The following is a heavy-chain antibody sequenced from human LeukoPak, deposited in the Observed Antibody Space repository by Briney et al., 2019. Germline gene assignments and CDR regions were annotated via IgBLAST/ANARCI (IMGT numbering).Heavy chain of an antibody. CDR1: GYSISSGYY. J-gene: IGHJ4*02. D-gene: IGHD6-19*01. V-gene: IGHV4-38-2*02. CDR3: ARSLYSSGWYSDY. Sequence: SETLSLTCTVSGYSISSGYYWGWIRQPPGKGLEWIGIIYHSGSTYYNPSLKSRVTISVDTSKNQFSLNLSSVTAADTAVYYCARSLYSSGWYSDYWGQGTLVTVSS. CDR2: IYHSGST.